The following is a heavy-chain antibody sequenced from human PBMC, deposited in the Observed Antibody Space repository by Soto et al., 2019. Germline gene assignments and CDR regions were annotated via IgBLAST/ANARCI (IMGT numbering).Heavy chain of an antibody. D-gene: IGHD2-2*02. Sequence: ASVKVSCKASGYTFTSYGISWVRQAPGQGLEWMGWISAYNGNTNYAQKLQGRVTMTTDTSTSTAYMELRSLRSDDTAVYYCARGVGCSSTSCYKGNYYYYGMDVWGQGTTVTVSS. J-gene: IGHJ6*02. V-gene: IGHV1-18*01. CDR3: ARGVGCSSTSCYKGNYYYYGMDV. CDR2: ISAYNGNT. CDR1: GYTFTSYG.